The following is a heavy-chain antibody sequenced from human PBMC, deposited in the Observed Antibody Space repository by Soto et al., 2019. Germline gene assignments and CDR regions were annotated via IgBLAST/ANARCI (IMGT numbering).Heavy chain of an antibody. D-gene: IGHD2-2*01. CDR1: GGTFSSYA. CDR2: IIPIFGTA. CDR3: ATDYCSSKSCYYPYGMDV. Sequence: SVKVSCKASGGTFSSYAISWVRQAPGQGLEWMGGIIPIFGTANYAQKFQGRVTITADESTSTAYMELSSLRSEDTAVYYCATDYCSSKSCYYPYGMDVWGQGTTVTVYS. J-gene: IGHJ6*02. V-gene: IGHV1-69*13.